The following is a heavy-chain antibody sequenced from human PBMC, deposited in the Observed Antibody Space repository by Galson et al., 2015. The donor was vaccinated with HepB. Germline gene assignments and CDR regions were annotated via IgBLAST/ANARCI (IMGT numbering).Heavy chain of an antibody. CDR2: IIPVLGIA. CDR3: ASFVVVTDKGAFDI. V-gene: IGHV1-69*02. Sequence: SVKVSCKASGGTFSSYTISWVRQAPGQGLEWMGRIIPVLGIANYAQKFQGRVTITADKSTSTAYMELSSLRSEDTAVYYCASFVVVTDKGAFDIWGQGTMVTVSS. D-gene: IGHD2-21*02. J-gene: IGHJ3*02. CDR1: GGTFSSYT.